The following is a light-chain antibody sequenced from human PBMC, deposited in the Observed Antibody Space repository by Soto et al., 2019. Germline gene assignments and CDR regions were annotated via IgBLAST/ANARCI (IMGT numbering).Light chain of an antibody. V-gene: IGKV3-11*01. CDR3: QQSSNWPPWT. CDR2: GTY. J-gene: IGKJ1*01. CDR1: QSVSGN. Sequence: EIVMTQSPGTLSVSPGEGATLSCRASQSVSGNLAWYQQKPGQAPRLLIYGTYIRATGVPARFSGSGSGTDFTLTISSLEPEDFAVYYCQQSSNWPPWTFGQGTKVDIK.